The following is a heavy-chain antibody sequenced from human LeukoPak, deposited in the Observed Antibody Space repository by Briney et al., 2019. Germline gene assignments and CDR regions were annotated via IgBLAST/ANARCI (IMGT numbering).Heavy chain of an antibody. D-gene: IGHD6-19*01. Sequence: GESLKISCTGSGYSFTTYWIGWVRQMPGKGLEWMGIIYTGDSDTRYSPSFQGQITISADKSISTAYLQWSSLKASDTAMYYCARRIAVAGRYYFDYWGQGTLVTVSS. CDR2: IYTGDSDT. J-gene: IGHJ4*02. CDR1: GYSFTTYW. CDR3: ARRIAVAGRYYFDY. V-gene: IGHV5-51*01.